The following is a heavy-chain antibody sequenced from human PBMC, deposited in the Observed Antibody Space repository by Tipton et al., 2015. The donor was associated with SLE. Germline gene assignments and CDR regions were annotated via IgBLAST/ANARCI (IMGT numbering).Heavy chain of an antibody. D-gene: IGHD3-16*01. Sequence: TLSLTCSVSGDSIDSGSYWWSWVRQPPGKGLEWIGEIFYNGNTNYSPSLKSRVTMSVDKSKNHFSLKLTSVTAADTAVYYCARAPGGTFDIWGQGTIVTVSS. CDR2: IFYNGNT. V-gene: IGHV4-4*02. J-gene: IGHJ3*02. CDR1: GDSIDSGSYW. CDR3: ARAPGGTFDI.